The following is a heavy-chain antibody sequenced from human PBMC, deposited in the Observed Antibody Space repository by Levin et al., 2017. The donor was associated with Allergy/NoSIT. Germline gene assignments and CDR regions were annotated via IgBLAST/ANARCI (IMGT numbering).Heavy chain of an antibody. CDR2: IYHSGST. V-gene: IGHV4-38-2*02. CDR3: ARDDYGAPGY. Sequence: GSLRLSCAVSGYSISSGYYWGWIRQPPGKGLEWIGSIYHSGSTYYNPSLKSRVTISVDTSKNQFSLKLSSVTAADTAVYYCARDDYGAPGYWGQGTLVTVSS. CDR1: GYSISSGYY. D-gene: IGHD4-17*01. J-gene: IGHJ4*02.